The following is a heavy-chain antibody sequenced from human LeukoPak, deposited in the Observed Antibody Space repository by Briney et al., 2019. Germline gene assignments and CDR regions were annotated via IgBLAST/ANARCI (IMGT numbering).Heavy chain of an antibody. CDR1: GGSISSGSYY. CDR2: IYTSGST. D-gene: IGHD6-19*01. J-gene: IGHJ4*02. Sequence: PSETLSLTCTVSGGSISSGSYYWSWIRQPAGKGLEWIGRIYTSGSTNYNPSLKSRVTISVDTSKNQFSLKLSSVTAADTAVYYCARCERSSGTSMWGQGTLVTVSS. CDR3: ARCERSSGTSM. V-gene: IGHV4-61*02.